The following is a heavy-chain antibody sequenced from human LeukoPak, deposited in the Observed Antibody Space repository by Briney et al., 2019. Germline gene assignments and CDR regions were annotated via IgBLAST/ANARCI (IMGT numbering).Heavy chain of an antibody. CDR2: IYPGDSDT. Sequence: GESLKISCKGSGYSFSNYWIGWVRQMPGKGLEGMGIIYPGDSDTRYSPSYQGQVTISADKSSNTAHLQWSSLKASDTAMYYCARHPYGGILTGNPTGAFDIWGQGTMVTVSS. V-gene: IGHV5-51*01. CDR3: ARHPYGGILTGNPTGAFDI. CDR1: GYSFSNYW. D-gene: IGHD3-9*01. J-gene: IGHJ3*02.